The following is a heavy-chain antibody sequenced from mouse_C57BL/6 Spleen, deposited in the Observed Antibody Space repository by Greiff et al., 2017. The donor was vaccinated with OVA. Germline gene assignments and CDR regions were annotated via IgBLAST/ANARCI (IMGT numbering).Heavy chain of an antibody. CDR2: INPKNGGT. CDR3: AREDYYGSPWFAY. CDR1: GYTFTDYN. D-gene: IGHD1-1*01. J-gene: IGHJ3*01. V-gene: IGHV1-22*01. Sequence: VQLKQSGPELVKPGASVKMSCKASGYTFTDYNMHWVKQSHGKSLEWIGYINPKNGGTSYNQKFKGKATLTVNKSSSTAYMELRSLTSEDSAVYYCAREDYYGSPWFAYWDQGTLVTVSA.